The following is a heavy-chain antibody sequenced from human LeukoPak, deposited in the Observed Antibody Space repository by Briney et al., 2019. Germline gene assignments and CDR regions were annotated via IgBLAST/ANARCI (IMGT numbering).Heavy chain of an antibody. J-gene: IGHJ4*02. CDR1: GGTFSSYA. CDR2: IIPIFCTA. CDR3: ASLRDGYNTLDH. Sequence: ASVKVSCKASGGTFSSYAISWVRQASGQGLEWMGGIIPIFCTANYAQKSQGRVTITTDESTSTAYMELSSLRSEDTAGYYCASLRDGYNTLDHWGQGTLVTVSS. V-gene: IGHV1-69*05. D-gene: IGHD5-24*01.